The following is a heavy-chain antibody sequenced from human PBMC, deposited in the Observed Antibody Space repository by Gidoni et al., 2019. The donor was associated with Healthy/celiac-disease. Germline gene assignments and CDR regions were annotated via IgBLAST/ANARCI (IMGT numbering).Heavy chain of an antibody. V-gene: IGHV4-34*01. CDR2: INHSGST. D-gene: IGHD1-20*01. Sequence: QVQLQQWGAGLLKPSETLSLTCAVYGGSFSGYYWSWIRQPPGTGLEWIGEINHSGSTNYNPSLKSRVTISVDTSKNQFSLKLSSVTAADTAVYYCAGLTGIRVLGPDYWGQGTLVTVSS. CDR1: GGSFSGYY. CDR3: AGLTGIRVLGPDY. J-gene: IGHJ4*02.